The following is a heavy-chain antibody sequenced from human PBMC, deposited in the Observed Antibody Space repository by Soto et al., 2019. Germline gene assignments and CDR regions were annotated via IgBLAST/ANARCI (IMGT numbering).Heavy chain of an antibody. D-gene: IGHD1-26*01. CDR1: VFTLSSYA. CDR2: IGASGAGT. V-gene: IGHV3-23*01. J-gene: IGHJ4*02. CDR3: ALRKTGSYFDY. Sequence: GSLRLSGAASVFTLSSYAMSWVRQAPGKGLEWVSAIGASGAGTYYAEYVKGRFTISRDNSKNTLYLQMNSLRAEDTAVYYCALRKTGSYFDYWGQGTLVTVSS.